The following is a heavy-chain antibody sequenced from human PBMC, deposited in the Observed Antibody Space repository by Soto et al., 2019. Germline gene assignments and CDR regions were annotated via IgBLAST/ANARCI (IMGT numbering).Heavy chain of an antibody. D-gene: IGHD1-1*01. J-gene: IGHJ4*02. CDR2: IYPSVSS. CDR3: AREKVGTTFFDN. Sequence: SETRSLTCRGPGFAISRGYDWTWVRQPPGKGLEWIGSIYPSVSSYHNPSLATRLRLSIDTSKNQFTLNLTSVTAADTALYFCAREKVGTTFFDNWGQGIQVTVSS. V-gene: IGHV4-38-2*02. CDR1: GFAISRGYD.